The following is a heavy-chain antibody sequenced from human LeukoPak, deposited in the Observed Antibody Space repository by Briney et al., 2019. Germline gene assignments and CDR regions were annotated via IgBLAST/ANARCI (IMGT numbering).Heavy chain of an antibody. CDR3: ASYSGYDHGAFDI. J-gene: IGHJ3*02. Sequence: SETLSLTCTVSGGSISSGDYYWSWIRQPPGKGLEWIGYIYYSGSTYYIPSLKSRVTISVDTSKNQFSLKLSSVTAADTAVYYCASYSGYDHGAFDIWGQGTMVTVSS. V-gene: IGHV4-30-4*01. CDR2: IYYSGST. D-gene: IGHD5-12*01. CDR1: GGSISSGDYY.